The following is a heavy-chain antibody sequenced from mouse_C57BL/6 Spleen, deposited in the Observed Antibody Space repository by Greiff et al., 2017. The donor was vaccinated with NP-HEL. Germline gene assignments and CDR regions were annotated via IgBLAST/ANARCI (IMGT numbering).Heavy chain of an antibody. Sequence: EVKLVESGPELVKPGASVKISCKASGYSFTGYYMNWVKQSPEKSLVWIGEINPSTGGTTYNQKFKAKATLTVDKSSSTAFMQLKSLTSEDSAVYYCARTLYDGYSHYYAMDYWGQGTSVTVSS. J-gene: IGHJ4*01. V-gene: IGHV1-42*01. CDR2: INPSTGGT. CDR3: ARTLYDGYSHYYAMDY. D-gene: IGHD2-3*01. CDR1: GYSFTGYY.